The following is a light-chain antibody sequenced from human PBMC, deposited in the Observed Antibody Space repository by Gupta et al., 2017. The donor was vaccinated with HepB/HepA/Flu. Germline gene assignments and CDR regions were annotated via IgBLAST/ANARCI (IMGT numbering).Light chain of an antibody. Sequence: QSALTQPASVSGSPGQSITISCTGTSSDIGGYNYVCWYQQHPGKAPKVMIYDVSNRPSRVSNRFSGSKSGNTASLTISGLQAEDEADYYCSSYTSSSTVVFGGGTKLTVL. J-gene: IGLJ2*01. CDR3: SSYTSSSTVV. CDR2: DVS. CDR1: SSDIGGYNY. V-gene: IGLV2-14*01.